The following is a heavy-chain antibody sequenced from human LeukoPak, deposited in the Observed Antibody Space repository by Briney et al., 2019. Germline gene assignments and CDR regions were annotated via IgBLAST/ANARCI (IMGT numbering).Heavy chain of an antibody. CDR2: IGTSGNPI. V-gene: IGHV3-48*01. J-gene: IGHJ4*02. Sequence: GGSLRLSCAASGFTFSGYIMNWVRQAPGKGLEWVSFIGTSGNPIYYADSVKGRFTVSRDNAKDSLYLQMNSLRAEDTAVYYCARDQWLDYWGQGTLVTVSS. CDR1: GFTFSGYI. D-gene: IGHD6-19*01. CDR3: ARDQWLDY.